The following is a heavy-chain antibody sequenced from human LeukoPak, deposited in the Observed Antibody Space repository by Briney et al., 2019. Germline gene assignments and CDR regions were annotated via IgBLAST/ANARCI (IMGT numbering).Heavy chain of an antibody. CDR2: MNPNSGNT. V-gene: IGHV1-8*01. D-gene: IGHD3-10*01. Sequence: ASVKVSCKASGYTFTSYDINWVRQATGQGLEWMGWMNPNSGNTGYAQKFQGRVAITRNTSISTAYMELSSLRSEATAVYYCARNLWFGDEYYYGMDVWGQGTTVTVSS. CDR3: ARNLWFGDEYYYGMDV. CDR1: GYTFTSYD. J-gene: IGHJ6*02.